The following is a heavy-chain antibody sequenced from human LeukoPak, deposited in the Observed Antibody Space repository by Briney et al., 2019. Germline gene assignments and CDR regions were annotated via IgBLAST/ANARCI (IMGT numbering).Heavy chain of an antibody. J-gene: IGHJ3*02. CDR2: INPNSGGT. CDR3: ARGGIVGATRPDAYAFDI. Sequence: ASVKVSCKASGYTFTGYYMHWVRQAPGQGLEWMGWINPNSGGTNYAQKFQGRVTMTRDTSISTAYMELSRLRSDDTAVYYCARGGIVGATRPDAYAFDIWGQGTMVTVSS. CDR1: GYTFTGYY. D-gene: IGHD1-26*01. V-gene: IGHV1-2*02.